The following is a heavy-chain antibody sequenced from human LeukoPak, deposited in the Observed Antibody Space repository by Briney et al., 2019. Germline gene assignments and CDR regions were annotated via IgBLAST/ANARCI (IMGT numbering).Heavy chain of an antibody. V-gene: IGHV3-23*01. CDR3: AKVPITVTRNFDY. CDR1: GFTFSNYV. D-gene: IGHD4-17*01. J-gene: IGHJ4*02. Sequence: GGPLRLSCAASGFTFSNYVMSWVRQAPGKGQEWVSSISGSGGNTYYADSVKGRFTISRDNSKNTLYLQMNSLRAEDTAVYYCAKVPITVTRNFDYWGQGTLVTVSS. CDR2: ISGSGGNT.